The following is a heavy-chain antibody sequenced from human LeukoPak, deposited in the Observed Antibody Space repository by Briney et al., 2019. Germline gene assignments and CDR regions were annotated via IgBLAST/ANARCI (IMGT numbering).Heavy chain of an antibody. CDR1: GGSFSGYY. V-gene: IGHV4-34*01. Sequence: SETLSLTCAVYGGSFSGYYWSWIRQPPGKGLEWIGEISHSGSTNYNPSLKSRVTISVDTSKNQFSLKLSSVTAADTAVYYCASNGGTFWGQGTLVTVSS. J-gene: IGHJ4*02. CDR2: ISHSGST. D-gene: IGHD1/OR15-1a*01. CDR3: ASNGGTF.